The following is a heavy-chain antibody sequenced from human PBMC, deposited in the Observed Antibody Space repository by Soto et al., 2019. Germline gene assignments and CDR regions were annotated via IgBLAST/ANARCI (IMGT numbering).Heavy chain of an antibody. J-gene: IGHJ4*01. CDR3: ARVATHRRELLRY. Sequence: QVQLVQSGAEVKKPGASVKVSCKASGYTFTGYYMHWVRQAPGQGLEWMGWINPNSGGTNYAQKFQVRVTMTRDTYISTAYMELSRLRSDDTAVYYCARVATHRRELLRYWGHGTLVTVSS. V-gene: IGHV1-2*02. CDR1: GYTFTGYY. D-gene: IGHD3-10*01. CDR2: INPNSGGT.